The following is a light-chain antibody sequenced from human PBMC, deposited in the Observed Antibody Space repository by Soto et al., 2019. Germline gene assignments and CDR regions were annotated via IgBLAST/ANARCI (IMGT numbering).Light chain of an antibody. CDR1: ANDVGGHNY. CDR2: DVT. Sequence: QSVLTQPRSVSGSPGQSATISCTGTANDVGGHNYVSWYQQHPGEAPKLLIYDVTERPSGVPDRFSGSKSGNTASLTISGRQTEDEADYYCYSYAGTYTFVFGTGTKLTVL. J-gene: IGLJ1*01. V-gene: IGLV2-11*01. CDR3: YSYAGTYTFV.